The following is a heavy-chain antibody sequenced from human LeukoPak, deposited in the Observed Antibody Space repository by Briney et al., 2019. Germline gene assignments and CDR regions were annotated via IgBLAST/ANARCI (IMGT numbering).Heavy chain of an antibody. CDR2: IHASGPT. CDR3: ARHDAGIAARPFDN. Sequence: SETLSLTCTVSGGSISTYYWSWIGRPPGKGLEWIAYIHASGPTNYNPSLKSRITISVDTSKNQFSLKLSSVTAADTAVYYCARHDAGIAARPFDNWGQGTLVTVSS. V-gene: IGHV4-4*09. CDR1: GGSISTYY. D-gene: IGHD6-6*01. J-gene: IGHJ4*02.